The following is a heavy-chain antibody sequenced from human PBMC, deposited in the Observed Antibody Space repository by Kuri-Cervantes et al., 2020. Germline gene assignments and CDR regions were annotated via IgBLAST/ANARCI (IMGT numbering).Heavy chain of an antibody. J-gene: IGHJ6*02. Sequence: ASVKVSCKASGYTFTSYYMHWVRQAPGQGLEWMGIINPSGGSTSYAQKFQGRVTMTRDTSTSTVYMELSSLRSEDTAVYYYARVRDTAMGNYYYYGMDVWGQGTTVTVSS. V-gene: IGHV1-46*01. D-gene: IGHD5-18*01. CDR3: ARVRDTAMGNYYYYGMDV. CDR2: INPSGGST. CDR1: GYTFTSYY.